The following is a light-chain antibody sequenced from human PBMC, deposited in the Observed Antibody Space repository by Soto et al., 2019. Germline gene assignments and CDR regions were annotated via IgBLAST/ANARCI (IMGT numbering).Light chain of an antibody. CDR1: QNINNF. V-gene: IGKV1-39*01. J-gene: IGKJ4*01. Sequence: DVHMTQSPSSLSAAVGDRVTLTCRASQNINNFLNWYQQRPGKAPKLLIFGAFTLQNGVPSRFSGSGSGTRFTLTISNLQPEDFATYYCHQSFSLPLTFGGGTTVEI. CDR3: HQSFSLPLT. CDR2: GAF.